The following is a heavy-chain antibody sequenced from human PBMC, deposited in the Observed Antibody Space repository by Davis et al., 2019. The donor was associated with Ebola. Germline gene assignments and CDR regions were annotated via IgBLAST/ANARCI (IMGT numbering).Heavy chain of an antibody. CDR2: ISGSGGST. D-gene: IGHD2-2*01. CDR1: GFTFSSYA. CDR3: ARAGTGPAALYYYYGMDV. J-gene: IGHJ6*02. V-gene: IGHV3-23*01. Sequence: GESLKISCAASGFTFSSYAMSWVRQAPGKGLEWVSAISGSGGSTYYADSVKGRFTISRDNSKNTLYLQMNSLRAEDTAVYYCARAGTGPAALYYYYGMDVWGQGTTVTVSS.